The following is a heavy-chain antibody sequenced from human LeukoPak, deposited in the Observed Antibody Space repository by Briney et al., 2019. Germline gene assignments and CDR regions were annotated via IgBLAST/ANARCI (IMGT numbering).Heavy chain of an antibody. CDR3: ARDPDQWLPRGHFDY. CDR2: INPSDDST. D-gene: IGHD6-19*01. Sequence: GASVKVSCKASGYTFNSSYMHWVRQAPGQGLEWMGIINPSDDSTRYAQKFQGRVTMTTDTSTSTAYMELSSLRSDDTAVYYCARDPDQWLPRGHFDYWGQGTLVTVSP. CDR1: GYTFNSSY. V-gene: IGHV1-46*02. J-gene: IGHJ4*02.